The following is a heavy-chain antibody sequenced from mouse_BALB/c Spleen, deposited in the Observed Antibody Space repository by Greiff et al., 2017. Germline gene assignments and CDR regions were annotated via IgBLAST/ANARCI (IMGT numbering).Heavy chain of an antibody. J-gene: IGHJ3*01. V-gene: IGHV5-6*01. Sequence: EVNLVESGGDLVKPGGSLKLSCAASGFTFSSYGMSWVRQTPDKRLEWVATISSGGSYTYYPDSVKGRFTISRDNAKNTLYLQMSSLKSEDTAMYYCARTRSAYWGQGTLVTVSA. CDR2: ISSGGSYT. CDR1: GFTFSSYG. CDR3: ARTRSAY.